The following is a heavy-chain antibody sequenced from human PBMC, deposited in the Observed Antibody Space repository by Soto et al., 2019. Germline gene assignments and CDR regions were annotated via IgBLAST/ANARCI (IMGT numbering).Heavy chain of an antibody. J-gene: IGHJ5*02. CDR2: IYWDGDK. CDR1: GFSLTTRGVG. CDR3: AHIPNYYQYDGFDP. D-gene: IGHD3-16*01. Sequence: QITLKESGPTLVKPTQTLTLTCTFSGFSLTTRGVGVGWIRQPPGKALECLALIYWDGDKRYSPSLQSRISITKDTYKTQVVLTMTNVDPVDTATYYCAHIPNYYQYDGFDPWGQGTLVSVSS. V-gene: IGHV2-5*02.